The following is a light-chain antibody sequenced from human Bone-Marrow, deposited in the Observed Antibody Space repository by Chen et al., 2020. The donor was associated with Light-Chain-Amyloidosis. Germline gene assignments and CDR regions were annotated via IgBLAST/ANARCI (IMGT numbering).Light chain of an antibody. J-gene: IGLJ2*01. CDR1: DLPKKY. Sequence: SYELTQPPSVSVSPGQTSRITCSADDLPKKYAYWYQQKPGQAPVLVINRDTERPSGISERFSGSSSGTTATLTISGVQAEDEADYHCQSADSSGTYEVIFGGGTKLTVL. CDR3: QSADSSGTYEVI. CDR2: RDT. V-gene: IGLV3-25*03.